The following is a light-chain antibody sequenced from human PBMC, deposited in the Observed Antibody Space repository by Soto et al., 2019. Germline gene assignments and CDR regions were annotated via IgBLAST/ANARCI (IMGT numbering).Light chain of an antibody. CDR1: QSISSY. V-gene: IGKV1-39*01. J-gene: IGKJ5*01. CDR3: QQSYSTPWT. CDR2: AAS. Sequence: EIKMTQSPSSLSASVGDRVTITCRASQSISSYLNWYQQKPGKAPKLLIYAASSLQSGVPSRFSDSGSGTDFTLTISSLQPEDFATYYCQQSYSTPWTFGQGTLLEIK.